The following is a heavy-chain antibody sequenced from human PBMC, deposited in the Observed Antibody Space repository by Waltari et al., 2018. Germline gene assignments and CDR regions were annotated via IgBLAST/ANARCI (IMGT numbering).Heavy chain of an antibody. V-gene: IGHV3-7*01. D-gene: IGHD1-1*01. CDR3: ATSSASAGND. Sequence: EVQLVESGGGLVQPGGSLRPSCVGPGFLFSGTIWMSGVRQAPGKGLEWLANRNPDGSAKYYVESVKGRFTISRNNAENSVYLQMNSLRADDTAVYYCATSSASAGNDWGQGTLVSVSS. CDR2: RNPDGSAK. J-gene: IGHJ4*02. CDR1: GFLFSGTIW.